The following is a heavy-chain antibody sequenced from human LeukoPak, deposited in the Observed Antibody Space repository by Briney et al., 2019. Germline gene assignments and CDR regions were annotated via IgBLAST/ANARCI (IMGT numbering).Heavy chain of an antibody. V-gene: IGHV4-34*01. CDR3: ARGRPKNGYFHSYDY. J-gene: IGHJ4*02. Sequence: SETLSVTCAVYGGSFSGYYWSWIRQPPEKGVEWIVEINHSGSTHYNPSLKSRVTISVDTSKNQFSLKLSSAIAADTAVDYCARGRPKNGYFHSYDYWGQGTLVTVSS. D-gene: IGHD3-9*01. CDR2: INHSGST. CDR1: GGSFSGYY.